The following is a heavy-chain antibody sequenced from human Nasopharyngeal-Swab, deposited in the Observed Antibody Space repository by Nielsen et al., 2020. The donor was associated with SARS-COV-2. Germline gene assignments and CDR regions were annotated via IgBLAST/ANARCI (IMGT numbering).Heavy chain of an antibody. D-gene: IGHD3-10*01. Sequence: SLKISCSASGFTFDDSAMHLVRQAPGKGLEWVSGISWDSGTMGYADSLKGRFTISRDNAKNSLYLQMNSLRAEDTALYYCAKDKEVLGYYGMDVWGQGTTVTVSS. CDR3: AKDKEVLGYYGMDV. V-gene: IGHV3-9*01. CDR1: GFTFDDSA. CDR2: ISWDSGTM. J-gene: IGHJ6*02.